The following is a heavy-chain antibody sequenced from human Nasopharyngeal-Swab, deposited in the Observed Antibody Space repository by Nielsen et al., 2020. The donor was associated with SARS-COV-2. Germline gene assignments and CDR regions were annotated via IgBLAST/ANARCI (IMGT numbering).Heavy chain of an antibody. CDR3: ARVRGIQLWLPNYYYYYGMDV. CDR1: GGSFSGYY. CDR2: FNNSGRT. J-gene: IGHJ6*02. Sequence: SETLSLTCAVYGGSFSGYYWSWIRQPPGKGLEWIGEFNNSGRTSYNPSLKSRVTISVATSKNQFSLKLSSVTAADTAVYYCARVRGIQLWLPNYYYYYGMDVWSQGTTVTVSS. V-gene: IGHV4-34*01. D-gene: IGHD5-18*01.